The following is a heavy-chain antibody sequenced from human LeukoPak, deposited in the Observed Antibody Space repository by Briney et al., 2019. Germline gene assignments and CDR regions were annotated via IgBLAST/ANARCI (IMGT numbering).Heavy chain of an antibody. Sequence: GGSLRLSCAASGLALSNYWMHWVRQAPGKGLVWVSRMNYDGSSTTYADSVKGRFTISRDNARNTLYLQMNSLRAEDTAVYHCARETTVIREWYFDLWGRGTLVTVAS. CDR2: MNYDGSST. CDR3: ARETTVIREWYFDL. J-gene: IGHJ2*01. D-gene: IGHD4-17*01. V-gene: IGHV3-74*03. CDR1: GLALSNYW.